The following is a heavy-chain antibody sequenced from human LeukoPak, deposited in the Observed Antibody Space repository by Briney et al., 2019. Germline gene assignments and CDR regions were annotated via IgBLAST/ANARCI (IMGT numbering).Heavy chain of an antibody. CDR1: GFTFSSYG. Sequence: GGSLRLSSAASGFTFSSYGMHWVRQAPGKGLEWVAVIWYDGSNKYYADSVKGRFTISRDNPKNTLYLQMNSLRAEDTAVYYCATSLELSPYMDVWGKGTTVTVSS. CDR3: ATSLELSPYMDV. D-gene: IGHD1-7*01. J-gene: IGHJ6*03. V-gene: IGHV3-33*01. CDR2: IWYDGSNK.